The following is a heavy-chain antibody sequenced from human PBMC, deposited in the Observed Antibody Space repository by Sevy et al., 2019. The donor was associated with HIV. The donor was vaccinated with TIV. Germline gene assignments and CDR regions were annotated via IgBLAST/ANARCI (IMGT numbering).Heavy chain of an antibody. CDR1: GGSISSYS. D-gene: IGHD1-1*01. V-gene: IGHV4-59*01. CDR3: ARGGGRTDGGMDV. J-gene: IGHJ6*02. CDR2: ISYSGST. Sequence: SETLSLTCTVSGGSISSYSWSWIRQPPGKGLEWIGYISYSGSTNDNPSLRSRVTISIDTSKNQFSLRLSSVSAADTAVYYGARGGGRTDGGMDVWGPGTTVTVSS.